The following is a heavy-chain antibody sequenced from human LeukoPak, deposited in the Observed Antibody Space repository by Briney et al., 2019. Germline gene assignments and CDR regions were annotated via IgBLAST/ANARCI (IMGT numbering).Heavy chain of an antibody. D-gene: IGHD3-9*01. Sequence: ASVKVSCKASGYTFTGYYMHWVRQAPGQGLEWMGWINPNSGGTNYAQKFQGRVTMTRDTSISTAYMELSRLRSDDTAVYYCARGDRNYDILTGYYYSYYFDYWGQGTLVTVSS. V-gene: IGHV1-2*02. CDR3: ARGDRNYDILTGYYYSYYFDY. J-gene: IGHJ4*02. CDR1: GYTFTGYY. CDR2: INPNSGGT.